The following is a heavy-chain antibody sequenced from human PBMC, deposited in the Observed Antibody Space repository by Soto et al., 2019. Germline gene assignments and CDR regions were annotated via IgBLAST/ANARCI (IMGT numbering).Heavy chain of an antibody. CDR3: AKDKEYCSGGSCYPREGNWFDP. V-gene: IGHV3-23*01. Sequence: EVQLLESGGGLVQPGGSLRLSCTAWGYTFRSYAMSCVREAPGKGLEWVSAMSGSGGSTYYGDSVKGRFTISRDNSKNTLYLQMNSLRAEDTAVYYCAKDKEYCSGGSCYPREGNWFDPWGQGTLVTVSS. CDR1: GYTFRSYA. J-gene: IGHJ5*02. D-gene: IGHD2-15*01. CDR2: MSGSGGST.